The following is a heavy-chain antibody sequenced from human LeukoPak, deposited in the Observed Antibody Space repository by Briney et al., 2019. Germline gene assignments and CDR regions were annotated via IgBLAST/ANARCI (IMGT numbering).Heavy chain of an antibody. Sequence: ASVKVPCKASGYTFTTYDINWVRQATGQGLEWMGWMNPNSGNTGYAQKFQGRVTITRSTSISTAYMELSSLRSEDTAVYYCARRSGSGRNPFHIWGQGTMVTVSS. CDR3: ARRSGSGRNPFHI. V-gene: IGHV1-8*03. D-gene: IGHD3-10*01. CDR1: GYTFTTYD. J-gene: IGHJ3*02. CDR2: MNPNSGNT.